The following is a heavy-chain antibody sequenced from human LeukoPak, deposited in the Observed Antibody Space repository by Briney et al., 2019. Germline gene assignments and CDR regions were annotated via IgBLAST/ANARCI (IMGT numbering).Heavy chain of an antibody. D-gene: IGHD3-22*01. CDR3: ARVRPGSSGSYYRTS. J-gene: IGHJ4*02. Sequence: GGSLRLSCVGAGFPFSDFHMSWIRQAPGKGLEWVSYITSGGGFKYYTDSVKGRFSISRDDSKNSVFLQMNSLRVEDTAVYYCARVRPGSSGSYYRTSWGQGTLVTVSS. CDR2: ITSGGGFK. V-gene: IGHV3-11*04. CDR1: GFPFSDFH.